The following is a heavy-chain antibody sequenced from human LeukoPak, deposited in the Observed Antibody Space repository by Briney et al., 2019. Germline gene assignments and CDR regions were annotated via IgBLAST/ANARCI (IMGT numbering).Heavy chain of an antibody. Sequence: SETLSLTCAVYGGSFSGYYWSWIRQPPGKGLEGIGEINHSGSTNYNPSLKSRVTISVDTSKNQFSLKLSSVTAADTAVYYCARVSGYDWESFYDYWGQGTLVTVSS. CDR1: GGSFSGYY. J-gene: IGHJ4*02. D-gene: IGHD5-12*01. CDR3: ARVSGYDWESFYDY. CDR2: INHSGST. V-gene: IGHV4-34*01.